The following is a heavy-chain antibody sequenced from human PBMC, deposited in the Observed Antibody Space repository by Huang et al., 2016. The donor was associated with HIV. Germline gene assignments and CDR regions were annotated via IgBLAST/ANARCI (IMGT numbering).Heavy chain of an antibody. CDR2: INHIGKT. CDR3: AREKAADSAWYGVYYFDY. J-gene: IGHJ4*02. D-gene: IGHD6-19*01. CDR1: GGSFRGYF. V-gene: IGHV4-34*01. Sequence: QVQLRQWGAGLVKPSETLSLTCAVYGGSFRGYFWTWIRQSPGKGLEWIGEINHIGKTNYQASLKSRVTISKDTAKNQFSLQLTSVAAADTGVYFCAREKAADSAWYGVYYFDYWGEGALVTVTS.